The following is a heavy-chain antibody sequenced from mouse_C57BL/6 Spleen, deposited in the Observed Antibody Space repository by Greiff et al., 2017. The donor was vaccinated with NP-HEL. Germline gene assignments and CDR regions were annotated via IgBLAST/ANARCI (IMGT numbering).Heavy chain of an antibody. CDR3: ARDKEYYGSRAYWYFDV. Sequence: EVKLVESGGGLVKPGGSLKLSCAASGFTFSSYAMSWVRQTPEKRLEWVATISDGGSYTYYRDNVKGRFTISRDNAKNNLYLQMRHLKAEDTAMYYCARDKEYYGSRAYWYFDVWSTGTTVTVSS. CDR2: ISDGGSYT. CDR1: GFTFSSYA. D-gene: IGHD1-1*01. V-gene: IGHV5-4*01. J-gene: IGHJ1*03.